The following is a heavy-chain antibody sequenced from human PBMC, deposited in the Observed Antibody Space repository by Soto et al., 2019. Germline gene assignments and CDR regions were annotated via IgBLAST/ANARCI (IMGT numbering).Heavy chain of an antibody. Sequence: ASVKVSCKASGGTFSSYAISWVRQAPGQGLEWMGGIIPIFGTANYAQKFQGRVTITADESTSTAYMELSSLRSEDTAVYYCARDKNSGGSYYGSYYYYGMDVWGQGTTVTVSS. D-gene: IGHD1-26*01. CDR2: IIPIFGTA. V-gene: IGHV1-69*13. CDR3: ARDKNSGGSYYGSYYYYGMDV. J-gene: IGHJ6*02. CDR1: GGTFSSYA.